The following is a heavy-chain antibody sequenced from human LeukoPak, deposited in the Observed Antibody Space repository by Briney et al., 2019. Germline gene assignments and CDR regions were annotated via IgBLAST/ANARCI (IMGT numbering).Heavy chain of an antibody. J-gene: IGHJ6*03. V-gene: IGHV3-7*01. Sequence: PGGSLRLSCAASQSTFSMYWMSWVRQAPGKGLEWVAHIKQDGSEKYFVDSVKGRFTVSRDNAKNSLDLQMNSLRAEDTAVYYCARVGKEGISHHMDVWGKGTTVTVSS. CDR1: QSTFSMYW. CDR3: ARVGKEGISHHMDV. D-gene: IGHD3-3*02. CDR2: IKQDGSEK.